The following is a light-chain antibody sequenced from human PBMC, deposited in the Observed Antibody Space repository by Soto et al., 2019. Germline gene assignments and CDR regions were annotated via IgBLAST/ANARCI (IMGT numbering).Light chain of an antibody. CDR3: MQGTHWPIT. J-gene: IGKJ5*01. Sequence: DVVMTQSPLSLPVPLGPPASISCRSNQSLVHSDGITYFSWFQQRPGRSPRRLIYKVSNRDSGVPARFSGSGSGTDFALKISSVEAEDVGVYYCMQGTHWPITFGQGARLEIK. CDR1: QSLVHSDGITY. CDR2: KVS. V-gene: IGKV2-30*02.